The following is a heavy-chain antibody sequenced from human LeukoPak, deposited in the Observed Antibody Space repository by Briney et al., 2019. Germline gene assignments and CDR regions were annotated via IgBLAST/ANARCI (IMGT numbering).Heavy chain of an antibody. V-gene: IGHV4-59*01. CDR2: NYYNGST. D-gene: IGHD3-10*01. Sequence: PSETLSLTCTVSGGSIRNYYWNWIRQPPGKGLEWIGYNYYNGSTNYNPSLKGRVTLSADTSKNQFSLKLSSVTAADTAVYYCARAPPPWFGELSYWGQGILVTVSS. J-gene: IGHJ4*02. CDR1: GGSIRNYY. CDR3: ARAPPPWFGELSY.